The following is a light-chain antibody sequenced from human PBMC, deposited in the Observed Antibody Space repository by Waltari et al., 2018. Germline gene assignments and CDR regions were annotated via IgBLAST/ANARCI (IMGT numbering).Light chain of an antibody. J-gene: IGKJ1*01. Sequence: DIQMTQSPSTLSASVGDRVTITCRASQSISSWLAWYQQKPGKAPKLLIYKASSLESGVPSRFSGSGSGTEFTLTISSLQPDYYATYYCQQYNRLPWTFGQGTKVEVK. CDR3: QQYNRLPWT. CDR1: QSISSW. V-gene: IGKV1-5*03. CDR2: KAS.